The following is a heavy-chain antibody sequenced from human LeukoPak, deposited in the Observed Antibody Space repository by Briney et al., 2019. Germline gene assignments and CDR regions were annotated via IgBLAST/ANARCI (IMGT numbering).Heavy chain of an antibody. D-gene: IGHD3-3*01. V-gene: IGHV3-73*01. CDR3: TNSYSDFWIDY. J-gene: IGHJ4*02. CDR2: IRSKANSYAT. Sequence: GGSLRLSCVASGFTFSGYWMHWVRQASGKGLEWVGRIRSKANSYATAYTSSVKGRFTISRDDSKNTVYLQMNSLKTEDTAVYYCTNSYSDFWIDYWGQGTLVTVSS. CDR1: GFTFSGYW.